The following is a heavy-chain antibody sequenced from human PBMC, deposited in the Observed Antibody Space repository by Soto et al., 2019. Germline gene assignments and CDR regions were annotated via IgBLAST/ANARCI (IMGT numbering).Heavy chain of an antibody. D-gene: IGHD2-2*02. CDR3: ARVWDIVVVPAAIEGYYYGMDV. CDR2: ISYDGSNK. Sequence: TGGSLRLSCAASGFTFSSYAMHWVRQAPGKGLEWVAVISYDGSNKYYADSVKGRFTISRDNSKNTLYLQMNSLRAEDTAVYYCARVWDIVVVPAAIEGYYYGMDVWGQGTTVTVSS. J-gene: IGHJ6*02. CDR1: GFTFSSYA. V-gene: IGHV3-30-3*01.